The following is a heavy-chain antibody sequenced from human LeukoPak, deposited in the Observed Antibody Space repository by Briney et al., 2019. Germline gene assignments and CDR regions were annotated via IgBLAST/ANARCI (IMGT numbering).Heavy chain of an antibody. CDR1: GGSISSYY. CDR2: IYYSGST. J-gene: IGHJ4*02. CDR3: ARDRVGALDH. Sequence: SETLSLTCTVSGGSISSYYWSWIRQPPGKGLEWIGYIYYSGSTNYNPSLKSRVTISVDTSKNQFSLKLSSVTAADTAVYYCARDRVGALDHWGQGTLVTVSS. D-gene: IGHD3-10*01. V-gene: IGHV4-59*01.